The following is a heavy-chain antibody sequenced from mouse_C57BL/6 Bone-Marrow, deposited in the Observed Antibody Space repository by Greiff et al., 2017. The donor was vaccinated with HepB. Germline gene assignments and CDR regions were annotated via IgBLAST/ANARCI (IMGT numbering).Heavy chain of an antibody. CDR2: IYPGDGDT. CDR3: ASIYAMYY. V-gene: IGHV1-82*01. Sequence: VQLQQSGPELVKPGASVKISCKASGYAFSSSWMNWVKQRPGKGLEWIGRIYPGDGDTNYNGKFKGKATLTADKSSSTAYMQLSSLTSEDSSVYFCASIYAMYYWGQGTSVTVSS. CDR1: GYAFSSSW. J-gene: IGHJ4*01.